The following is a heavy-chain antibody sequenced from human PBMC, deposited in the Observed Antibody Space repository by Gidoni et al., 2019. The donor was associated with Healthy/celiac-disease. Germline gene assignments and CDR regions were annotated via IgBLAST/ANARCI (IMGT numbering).Heavy chain of an antibody. Sequence: QVQLQESGPGLVKPSQTLSLTCTVSGGSISSGDYYWSWIRQPPGKGLEWIGYIHYSGSTYYNPSLKSRVTISVDTSKNQFSLKLSSVTAADTAVYYCAREQTGGPRSVVVPAAIGNWGQGTLVTVSS. J-gene: IGHJ4*02. V-gene: IGHV4-30-4*01. D-gene: IGHD2-2*01. CDR2: IHYSGST. CDR3: AREQTGGPRSVVVPAAIGN. CDR1: GGSISSGDYY.